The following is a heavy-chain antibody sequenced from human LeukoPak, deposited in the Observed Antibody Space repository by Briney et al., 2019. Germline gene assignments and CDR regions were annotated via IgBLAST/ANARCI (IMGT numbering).Heavy chain of an antibody. CDR2: INRSGST. V-gene: IGHV4-34*01. CDR3: ARGFDYGGRTVDY. Sequence: PSETLSLTCAVYGGSFSGYYWSWIRQPPGKGLEWIGEINRSGSTNYNPSLKSRVTISVDTSKNQFSLKLSSVTAADTAVYYCARGFDYGGRTVDYWGQGTLVTVSS. D-gene: IGHD4-23*01. J-gene: IGHJ4*02. CDR1: GGSFSGYY.